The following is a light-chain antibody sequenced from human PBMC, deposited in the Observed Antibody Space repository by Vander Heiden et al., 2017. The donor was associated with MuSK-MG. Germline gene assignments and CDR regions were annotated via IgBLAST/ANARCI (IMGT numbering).Light chain of an antibody. CDR3: QQDNSYPLT. V-gene: IGKV1-5*03. Sequence: IQMPQSPSTLSASVGDRVTITCRASQSISSWLAWYQQKPGKAPKLLIYKASSLESGVPSRFSGSGSGTEFTLTISSLQPDDFATYYCQQDNSYPLTFGQGTKVEIK. J-gene: IGKJ1*01. CDR1: QSISSW. CDR2: KAS.